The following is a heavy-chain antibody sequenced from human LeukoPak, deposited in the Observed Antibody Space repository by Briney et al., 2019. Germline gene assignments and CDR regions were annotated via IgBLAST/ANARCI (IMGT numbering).Heavy chain of an antibody. CDR1: GGSINSYF. D-gene: IGHD2-15*01. V-gene: IGHV4-59*01. CDR3: AREGSAYGMDV. J-gene: IGHJ6*02. CDR2: IYHSGTI. Sequence: SETLSLTCTASGGSINSYFWSWIRQPPGKGLEWIAYIYHSGTINYSPSLKSRVTISLDTSKSQVSLNLTSVTAADTAVYYCAREGSAYGMDVWGQGTTVTVSS.